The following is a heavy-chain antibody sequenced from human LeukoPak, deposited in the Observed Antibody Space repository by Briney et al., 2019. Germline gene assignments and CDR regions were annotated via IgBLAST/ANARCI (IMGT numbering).Heavy chain of an antibody. Sequence: GGSLRLSCAASGFTFSSYWMSWVRQAPGKGLEWVSVIYSGGSTYYADSVKGRFTISRDNSKNTLYLQMNSLRAEDTAVYYCARGDYDFWSGPATYYYYGMDVWGQGTTVTVSS. V-gene: IGHV3-66*01. CDR2: IYSGGST. CDR3: ARGDYDFWSGPATYYYYGMDV. D-gene: IGHD3-3*01. CDR1: GFTFSSYW. J-gene: IGHJ6*02.